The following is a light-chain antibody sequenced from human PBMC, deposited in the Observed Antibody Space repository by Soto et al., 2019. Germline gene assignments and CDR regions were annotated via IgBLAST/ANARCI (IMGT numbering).Light chain of an antibody. CDR2: GAS. V-gene: IGKV3-15*01. J-gene: IGKJ5*01. CDR1: QSVSSN. Sequence: EIAMTQSQATLSVSPGERATHTCRASQSVSSNVAWYQQKPGQAPRLLIYGASTRATGIPARFSGSGSGTEFTLTISSLQSEDFAVYYCQQYNNWPPITFGQGTRLEIK. CDR3: QQYNNWPPIT.